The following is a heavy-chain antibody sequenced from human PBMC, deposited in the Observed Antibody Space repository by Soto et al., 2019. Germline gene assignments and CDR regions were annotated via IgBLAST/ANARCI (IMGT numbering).Heavy chain of an antibody. J-gene: IGHJ4*02. CDR2: ISGSGGTA. D-gene: IGHD1-20*01. Sequence: EVQLLESGGGSVQPGGSLRLSCAASGFTFSSYAMHWVRRPPGKGLEWVSSISGSGGTAYYADSVKGRFSISRDSLVNTLYLQMNSLRAEDTAVYYCAKGRRHNWSFDYWGQGTLVSVSP. V-gene: IGHV3-23*01. CDR1: GFTFSSYA. CDR3: AKGRRHNWSFDY.